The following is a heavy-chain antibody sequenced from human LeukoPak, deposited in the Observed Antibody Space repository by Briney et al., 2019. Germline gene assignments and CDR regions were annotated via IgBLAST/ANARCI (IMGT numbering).Heavy chain of an antibody. D-gene: IGHD3-9*01. CDR1: GYSISSGYY. V-gene: IGHV4-38-2*02. Sequence: SETLSLTCTVSGYSISSGYYWGWIRQPPGKGLEWIGSIYHSGSTYYNPSLKSRVTISIDTSKNQFSPKLSSVTAADTAVYYCARGGFRFFDWGGYWGQGTLVTVSS. CDR2: IYHSGST. CDR3: ARGGFRFFDWGGY. J-gene: IGHJ4*02.